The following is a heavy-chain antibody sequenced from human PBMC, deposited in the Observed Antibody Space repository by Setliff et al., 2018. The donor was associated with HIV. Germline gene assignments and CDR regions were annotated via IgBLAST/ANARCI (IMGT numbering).Heavy chain of an antibody. CDR2: IYHTGSS. J-gene: IGHJ4*02. CDR3: ARDGYSSSWYVISGSFDY. D-gene: IGHD6-13*01. Sequence: SETLSLTCAVSGYSISSGYYWGWIRQSPGKGLEWIGNIYHTGSSYYNPSLKSRVTISVDTSENQFSLKLSSVTAADTAVYYCARDGYSSSWYVISGSFDYWGQGILVTVSS. V-gene: IGHV4-38-2*02. CDR1: GYSISSGYY.